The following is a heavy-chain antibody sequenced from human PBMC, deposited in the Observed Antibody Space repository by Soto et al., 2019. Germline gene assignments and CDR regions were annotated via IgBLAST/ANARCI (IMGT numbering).Heavy chain of an antibody. CDR2: IYNNETF. Sequence: PSETLSLTCSVSCASVIRGRFYWSWIRQPPGKGLEWIVFIYNNETFNYNPSLKSRVTLPVDTSKHQFSLKLSSVTAADTAVYYCARVPLRYSSSHNFDAWGQGALVTVSS. J-gene: IGHJ4*02. CDR3: ARVPLRYSSSHNFDA. V-gene: IGHV4-61*01. D-gene: IGHD6-19*01. CDR1: CASVIRGRFY.